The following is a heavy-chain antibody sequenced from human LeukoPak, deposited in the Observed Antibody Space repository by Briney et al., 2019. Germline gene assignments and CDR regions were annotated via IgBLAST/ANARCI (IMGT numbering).Heavy chain of an antibody. J-gene: IGHJ6*03. D-gene: IGHD6-13*01. CDR2: MNPNSGNT. CDR1: GYTFTSYD. CDR3: ARGPRPYSSSWYYYYYMDV. Sequence: ASVKVSCKASGYTFTSYDINWVRQATGQGLEWMGWMNPNSGNTGYAQKFQGRVTITVNTSISTAYMELSSLRSEDTAVYYCARGPRPYSSSWYYYYYMDVWGKGTTVTVSS. V-gene: IGHV1-8*03.